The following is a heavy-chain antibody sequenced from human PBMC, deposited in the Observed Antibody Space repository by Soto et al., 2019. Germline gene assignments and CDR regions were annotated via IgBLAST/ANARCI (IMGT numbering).Heavy chain of an antibody. D-gene: IGHD3-16*01. J-gene: IGHJ6*02. CDR3: ARDRASGAYYDYPRRTANYFGWDV. CDR1: GDSVSSNNAA. Sequence: LSQTLSLTCVISGDSVSSNNAAWNWIRQSPSRGLEWLGRIYYKSKWYIDYAQSVQSRRTITPDTSQNQFSLQLSSMTPEDTAVYYCARDRASGAYYDYPRRTANYFGWDVWGQGTTVTVSS. V-gene: IGHV6-1*01. CDR2: IYYKSKWYI.